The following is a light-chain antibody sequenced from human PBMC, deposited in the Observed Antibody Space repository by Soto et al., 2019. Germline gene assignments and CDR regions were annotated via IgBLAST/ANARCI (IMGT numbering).Light chain of an antibody. Sequence: EIVLTQSPGTLSLSPGERATLSCRASRSLSSSYVVWYQQKPGQAPRLLIYAASRMATGIPDRFSGSGSATEYTLTISRVEPLDFAVYYCQQQGTFGQGTKLEIK. J-gene: IGKJ2*01. CDR2: AAS. CDR1: RSLSSSY. V-gene: IGKV3-20*01. CDR3: QQQGT.